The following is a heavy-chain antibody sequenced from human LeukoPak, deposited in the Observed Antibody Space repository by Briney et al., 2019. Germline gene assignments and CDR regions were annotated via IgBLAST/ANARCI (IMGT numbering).Heavy chain of an antibody. D-gene: IGHD4-17*01. CDR2: INLNSGGT. V-gene: IGHV1-2*02. CDR3: ARDQATVTTPYFDY. Sequence: GASVKVSCKTSGFTFTGYYIHWVRQAPGQGLEWMGWINLNSGGTSFAQTFQGRVTMTRDTSITTAYVELSRLGSDDTAVYYCARDQATVTTPYFDYWGQGTLVTVPS. CDR1: GFTFTGYY. J-gene: IGHJ4*02.